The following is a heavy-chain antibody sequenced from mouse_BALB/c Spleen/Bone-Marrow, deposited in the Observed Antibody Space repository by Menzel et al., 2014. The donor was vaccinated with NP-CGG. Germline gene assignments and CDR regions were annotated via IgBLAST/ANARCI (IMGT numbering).Heavy chain of an antibody. V-gene: IGHV1S22*01. CDR3: TRSLYYYPAY. Sequence: LRQPGSELVRPGASVKLSCKASGYTFTNFWMHWVRQRPGQGLEWIGNVYPGSDTANYDEKLKSKATLTVDTSSSTAYMQLSSLTSEDSAVYYCTRSLYYYPAYWGQGTLVTVST. CDR2: VYPGSDTA. CDR1: GYTFTNFW. J-gene: IGHJ3*01. D-gene: IGHD1-1*01.